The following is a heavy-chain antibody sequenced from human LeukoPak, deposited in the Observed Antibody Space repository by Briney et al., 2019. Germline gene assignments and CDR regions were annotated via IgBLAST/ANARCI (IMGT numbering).Heavy chain of an antibody. CDR3: ARKYYYDSSGFYGVFDY. Sequence: SETLSLTCTVSGGSISSSSYYWGWIRQPPGKGLEWIGSIYYSGSTYYNPSLKSRVTISVDTSKNQFSLKLSSVTAADTAVYYCARKYYYDSSGFYGVFDYWGQGTPVTVSS. V-gene: IGHV4-39*01. CDR1: GGSISSSSYY. CDR2: IYYSGST. J-gene: IGHJ4*02. D-gene: IGHD3-22*01.